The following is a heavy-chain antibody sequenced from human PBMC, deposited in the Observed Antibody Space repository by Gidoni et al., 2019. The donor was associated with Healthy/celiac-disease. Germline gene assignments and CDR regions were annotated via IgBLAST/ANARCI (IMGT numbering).Heavy chain of an antibody. V-gene: IGHV3-73*01. CDR3: TSTATPLRDILTGYYYYGMDV. J-gene: IGHJ6*02. CDR2: IRSKANRYAT. D-gene: IGHD3-9*01. CDR1: GFTFRCSA. Sequence: EVQLVESGGGLVQPGGSLKLSCAASGFTFRCSAMPWVRQASGKGLEWVGRIRSKANRYATAYAASVKGRLTISRDDSKNTAYLQMNSLKTEDTAVDYCTSTATPLRDILTGYYYYGMDVWGQGTTVTVSS.